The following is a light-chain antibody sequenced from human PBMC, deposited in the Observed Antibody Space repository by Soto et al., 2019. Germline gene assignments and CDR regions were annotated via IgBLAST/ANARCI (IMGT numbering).Light chain of an antibody. Sequence: PGERATLTCRASQSVTNYIAWYQQRPGQAPRLLIYDASNRATGVPARFSGSRSGAEFTLTISSLEPEDSAVYYCQQRSNWPSLTFGGGTKVDIK. V-gene: IGKV3-11*01. CDR3: QQRSNWPSLT. CDR1: QSVTNY. J-gene: IGKJ4*01. CDR2: DAS.